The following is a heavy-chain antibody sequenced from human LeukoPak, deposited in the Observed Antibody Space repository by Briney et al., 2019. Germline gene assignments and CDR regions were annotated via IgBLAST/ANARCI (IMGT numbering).Heavy chain of an antibody. J-gene: IGHJ4*02. Sequence: SETLSLTCTVSGGSISSYYWAWIRQPPGKALEWLGYIYYNGRATYNPSLKSRVTISVDTSKNQVSLRLSSVTAADTAVYYCARHGTISSESYFDYWGQGALVTVSS. CDR2: IYYNGRA. CDR3: ARHGTISSESYFDY. CDR1: GGSISSYY. D-gene: IGHD1-14*01. V-gene: IGHV4-59*08.